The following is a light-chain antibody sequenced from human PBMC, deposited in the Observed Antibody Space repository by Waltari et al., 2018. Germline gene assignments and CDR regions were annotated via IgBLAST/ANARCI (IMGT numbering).Light chain of an antibody. J-gene: IGKJ2*01. V-gene: IGKV1-33*01. Sequence: DIEMTQYLVSRPATVGDRVTITCQASQDITNFLNCYQQKPGKAPKLLIYDASNLETGGPLRFSGSRSGTHFTLTITSLQPEDVATYYCQQYDHVPYTFGQGTRVEIK. CDR1: QDITNF. CDR2: DAS. CDR3: QQYDHVPYT.